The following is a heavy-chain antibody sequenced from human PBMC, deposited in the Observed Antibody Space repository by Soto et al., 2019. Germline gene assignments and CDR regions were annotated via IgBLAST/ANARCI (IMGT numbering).Heavy chain of an antibody. CDR1: GGTFSSYA. V-gene: IGHV1-69*13. CDR3: ASLMVYAISQYGMDV. CDR2: IIPIFGTA. D-gene: IGHD2-8*01. J-gene: IGHJ6*02. Sequence: SVKVSCKASGGTFSSYAISWVRQAPGQGLEWMGGIIPIFGTANYAQKFKGRVKITADESTSTAYMELSSLRSEDTAVYYCASLMVYAISQYGMDVWGQGTTVTVSS.